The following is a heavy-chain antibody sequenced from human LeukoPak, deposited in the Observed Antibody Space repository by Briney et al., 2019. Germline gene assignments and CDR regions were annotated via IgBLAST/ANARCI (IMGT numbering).Heavy chain of an antibody. J-gene: IGHJ6*03. V-gene: IGHV1-46*01. CDR2: INPSGGST. CDR3: ARAGGLTVPLSYYYYYYMDV. Sequence: ASVKVSCKASGYTFTSYYMHWVRQAPGQGLEWRGIINPSGGSTSYAQKFQGRVTMTRDTSTSTVYMELSSLRSEDTAVYYCARAGGLTVPLSYYYYYYMDVWGKGTTVTVSS. D-gene: IGHD3-16*01. CDR1: GYTFTSYY.